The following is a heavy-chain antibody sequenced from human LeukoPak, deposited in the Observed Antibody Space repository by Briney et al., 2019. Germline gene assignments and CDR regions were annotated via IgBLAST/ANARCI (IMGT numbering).Heavy chain of an antibody. CDR1: GFSFSQYA. CDR3: VKDRTVAGTDARYYFDS. CDR2: IWFDGRQT. J-gene: IGHJ4*02. V-gene: IGHV3-33*06. Sequence: PGGSLRLSCAASGFSFSQYAMHWVRQAPGKGLECVAVIWFDGRQTFYADSVKGRFTISRDNSKNTLYLQMNSLRAEDTAFYYCVKDRTVAGTDARYYFDSWGQGTLVTVSS. D-gene: IGHD6-19*01.